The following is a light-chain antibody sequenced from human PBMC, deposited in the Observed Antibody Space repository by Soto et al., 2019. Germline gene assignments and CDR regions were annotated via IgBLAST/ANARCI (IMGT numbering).Light chain of an antibody. CDR1: QSVSTS. CDR3: QERSNWPRLT. CDR2: DVS. J-gene: IGKJ4*01. V-gene: IGKV3-11*01. Sequence: EIVLTQSPATLSLSPGERATLPCRASQSVSTSLAWYQQRPGQAPRLLIYDVSNRAAGVPARFSGSGSGTDFTLTISNLEPEDFAIYYRQERSNWPRLTFGGGTTVEIK.